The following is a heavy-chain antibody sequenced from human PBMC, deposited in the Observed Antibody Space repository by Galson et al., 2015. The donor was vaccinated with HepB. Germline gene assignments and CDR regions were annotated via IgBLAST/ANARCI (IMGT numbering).Heavy chain of an antibody. D-gene: IGHD5-18*01. CDR3: ARGHMDTADAIDI. V-gene: IGHV1-46*01. J-gene: IGHJ3*02. CDR1: GYTFTSYY. CDR2: INPSGGSK. Sequence: SVKVSCKASGYTFTSYYMHWVRQAPGQGLEWMGIINPSGGSKSYAQKFQGRVTMTRDTSTSTVYMELSSLRSEDTAVYYCARGHMDTADAIDIWGQGTMVTVSS.